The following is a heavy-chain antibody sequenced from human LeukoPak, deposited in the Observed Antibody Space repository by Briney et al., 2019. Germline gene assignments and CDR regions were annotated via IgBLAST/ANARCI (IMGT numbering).Heavy chain of an antibody. D-gene: IGHD2-15*01. CDR1: GYTFTGYY. J-gene: IGHJ4*02. V-gene: IGHV1-2*04. CDR3: ARVSCSGGSCYEFDY. Sequence: ASVKVSCKASGYTFTGYYMHWVRQAPGQGLEWMGWINPNSGGTNYAQKFQGWATMTRDTSISTAYMELSRLRSDDTAVYYCARVSCSGGSCYEFDYWGQGTLVTVSS. CDR2: INPNSGGT.